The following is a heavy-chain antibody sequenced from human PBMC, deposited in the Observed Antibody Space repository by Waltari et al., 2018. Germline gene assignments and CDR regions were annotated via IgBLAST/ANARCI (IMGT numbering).Heavy chain of an antibody. J-gene: IGHJ5*02. CDR2: MNPNSGNT. Sequence: QVQLVQSGAEVKKPGSSVKVSCKASGGTFSSYAINWVRQATGQGLEWMGWMNPNSGNTGYAQKFQGRVTITRNTSISTAYMELSSLRSEDTAVYYCARGLGERRWFDPWGQGTLVTVSS. CDR3: ARGLGERRWFDP. D-gene: IGHD3-10*01. V-gene: IGHV1-8*03. CDR1: GGTFSSYA.